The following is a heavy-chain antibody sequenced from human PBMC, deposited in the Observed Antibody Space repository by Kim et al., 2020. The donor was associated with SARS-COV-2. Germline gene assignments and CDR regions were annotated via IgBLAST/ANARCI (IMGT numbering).Heavy chain of an antibody. CDR3: ARDLVVLSDCRYF. Sequence: YAASVKGRFTISRDDAKNTLYLQMNSLRAEDTAVYYCARDLVVLSDCRYFWGQGTTVTVSS. V-gene: IGHV3-30*07. J-gene: IGHJ6*02. D-gene: IGHD3-9*01.